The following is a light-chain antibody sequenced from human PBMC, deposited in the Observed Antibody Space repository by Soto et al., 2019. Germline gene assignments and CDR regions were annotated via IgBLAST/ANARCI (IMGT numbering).Light chain of an antibody. CDR1: QAVNTR. V-gene: IGKV3-11*01. J-gene: IGKJ1*01. CDR3: HPRQSWPRT. CDR2: LTS. Sequence: EIVLTQSPATLSSFPGDRVTLSCRASQAVNTRLAWYQHKPGQAPRLLIYLTSNRAAGIPARFSGSGSETDFTLTISDVEPDDFAVYYCHPRQSWPRTFGQGTKVDIK.